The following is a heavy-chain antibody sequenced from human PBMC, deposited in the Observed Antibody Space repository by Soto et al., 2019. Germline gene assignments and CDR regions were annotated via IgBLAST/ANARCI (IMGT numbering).Heavy chain of an antibody. V-gene: IGHV4-38-2*02. D-gene: IGHD2-15*01. CDR2: IYHSGST. CDR3: ARDKHGNPFDY. CDR1: GYSISSGYY. J-gene: IGHJ4*02. Sequence: PSETLSLTCAVSGYSISSGYYWGWIRQPPGKGLEWIGSIYHSGSTYYNPSLKSRVTISVDTSKNQVSLKLSSVTAADTAVYYCARDKHGNPFDYWGQGTLVTVSS.